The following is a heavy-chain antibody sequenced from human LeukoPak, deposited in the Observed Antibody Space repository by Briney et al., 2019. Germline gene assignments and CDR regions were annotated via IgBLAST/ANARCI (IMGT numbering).Heavy chain of an antibody. V-gene: IGHV1-69*13. J-gene: IGHJ4*02. D-gene: IGHD1-26*01. CDR1: GYTFSSYG. CDR2: IIPIFGTA. CDR3: ATEVGATTSFDY. Sequence: ASVKVSCKASGYTFSSYGISWVRQAPGQGLEWMGGIIPIFGTANYAQKFQGRVTITADESTSTAYMELSSLRSEDTAVYYCATEVGATTSFDYWGQGTLVTVSS.